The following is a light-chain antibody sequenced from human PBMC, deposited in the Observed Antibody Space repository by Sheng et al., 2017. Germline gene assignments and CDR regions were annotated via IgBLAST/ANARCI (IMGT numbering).Light chain of an antibody. J-gene: IGKJ1*01. CDR1: HHIGRD. Sequence: EIVMTQSPTTLSVSPGERVTLSCRASHHIGRDMAWYQHKPGQAPRLLIYGASRRATGIPDRFSGSGSGTDFTLTISRLEPEDFALYYCQQSDKSWTFGQGTRVANQT. CDR3: QQSDKSWT. V-gene: IGKV3D-15*01. CDR2: GAS.